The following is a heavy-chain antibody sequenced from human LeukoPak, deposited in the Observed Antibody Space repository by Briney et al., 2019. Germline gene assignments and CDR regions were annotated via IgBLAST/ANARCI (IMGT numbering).Heavy chain of an antibody. CDR2: IGPNSGGT. CDR3: ARAYFGYVSGSNFDY. Sequence: GASVKVSCKPSGYTFTGYFMHWVRRAPGQGLEWMGWIGPNSGGTNYAQKFQGRVSMTRDTSIATAYMELSRLRSDDTAVYYCARAYFGYVSGSNFDYWGQGTLVTVSS. D-gene: IGHD3-10*01. V-gene: IGHV1-2*02. J-gene: IGHJ4*02. CDR1: GYTFTGYF.